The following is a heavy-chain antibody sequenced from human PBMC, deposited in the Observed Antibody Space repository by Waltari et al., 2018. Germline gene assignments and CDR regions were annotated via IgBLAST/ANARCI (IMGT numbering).Heavy chain of an antibody. Sequence: QVQLVESGGGVVQPGRSLRLSCAASGFTFSSYAMHWVRQAPGKGLEGVAVISYDGSNKDYADSVKGRFTSSRDNSKNTLYLQMNSLRAEDTAVYYCARVRSSITMIVFDAFDIWGQGTMVTVSS. CDR3: ARVRSSITMIVFDAFDI. D-gene: IGHD3-22*01. CDR1: GFTFSSYA. J-gene: IGHJ3*02. CDR2: ISYDGSNK. V-gene: IGHV3-30*04.